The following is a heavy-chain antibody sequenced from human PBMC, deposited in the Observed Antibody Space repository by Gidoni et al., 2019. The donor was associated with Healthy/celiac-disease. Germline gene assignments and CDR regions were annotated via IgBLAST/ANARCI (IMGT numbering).Heavy chain of an antibody. CDR2: IDWDDDK. D-gene: IGHD1-26*01. Sequence: QVTLRESGPALVKPTQTLTLTCTFSGFSLSTSGMCVSWIRQPPGKALEWLALIDWDDDKYYSTSLKTRFTIAKDTSKNQVVLKMTNMDPVDTATYYCARIHNGGSYYNDAFDIWGQGTMVTVSS. J-gene: IGHJ3*02. CDR1: GFSLSTSGMC. V-gene: IGHV2-70*01. CDR3: ARIHNGGSYYNDAFDI.